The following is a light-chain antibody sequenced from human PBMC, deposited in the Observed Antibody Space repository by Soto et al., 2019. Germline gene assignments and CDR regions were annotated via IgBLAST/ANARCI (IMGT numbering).Light chain of an antibody. CDR2: EVT. J-gene: IGLJ2*01. V-gene: IGLV2-8*01. CDR3: SSYAVLNTDVV. Sequence: QSALTQPPSASGSPGQSVTISCTGTSSDVGGYGYVSWYQQHPGKAPKLMIFEVTKRASGVPNRFSGSKSGNTASLTVSGLQDEDEADYYCSSYAVLNTDVVLGGGTKLNVL. CDR1: SSDVGGYGY.